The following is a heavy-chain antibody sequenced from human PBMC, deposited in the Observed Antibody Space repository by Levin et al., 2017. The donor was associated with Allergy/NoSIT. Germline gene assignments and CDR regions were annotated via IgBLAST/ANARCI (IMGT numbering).Heavy chain of an antibody. J-gene: IGHJ4*01. Sequence: SETLSLTCTVSGASVSIGNYYWTFIRQPPGERLEWIGRIYHSGRTDYNPSLKSRVTISVDRSKNQFSLNLNSVTAADTAVYYCAGQIGYFDYWGHGTLVTVSS. CDR1: GASVSIGNYY. D-gene: IGHD2/OR15-2a*01. CDR3: AGQIGYFDY. V-gene: IGHV4-61*01. CDR2: IYHSGRT.